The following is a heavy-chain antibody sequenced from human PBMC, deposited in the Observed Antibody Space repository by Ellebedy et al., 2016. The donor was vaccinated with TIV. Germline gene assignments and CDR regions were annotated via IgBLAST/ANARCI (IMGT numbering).Heavy chain of an antibody. CDR2: ISGSASVT. D-gene: IGHD3-16*01. Sequence: GESLKISCAVSGFTFSSYEMNWVCQAPGKGLEWVSYISGSASVTAYADSVKGRFTISRDNARTSLYLQMNSLRVDDTAMYYCARSYGARTSGPWGQGTLVTVSS. J-gene: IGHJ5*02. CDR3: ARSYGARTSGP. V-gene: IGHV3-48*03. CDR1: GFTFSSYE.